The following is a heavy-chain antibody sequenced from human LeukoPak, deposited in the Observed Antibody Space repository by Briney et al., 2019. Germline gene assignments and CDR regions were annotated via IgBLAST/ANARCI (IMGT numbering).Heavy chain of an antibody. CDR2: INHIGST. J-gene: IGHJ6*03. V-gene: IGHV4-34*01. CDR3: ARATYYYDSSGYYYVFGGGYYYMDV. Sequence: SGSLSLTCALSGGSFSGYYSSWIRQPPGKGLEWIWEINHIGSTTYNPSLKRRVTISVDTSKNQSSLNFSSVTAADTAVYYCARATYYYDSSGYYYVFGGGYYYMDVWGKGTTVTISS. D-gene: IGHD3-22*01. CDR1: GGSFSGYY.